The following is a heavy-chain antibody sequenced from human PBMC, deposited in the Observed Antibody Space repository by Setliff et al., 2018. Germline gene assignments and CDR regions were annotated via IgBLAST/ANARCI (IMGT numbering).Heavy chain of an antibody. J-gene: IGHJ3*02. V-gene: IGHV1-2*02. CDR3: ARLYWRGGAFDI. CDR1: GYTFTGYY. Sequence: ASVKVSCKASGYTFTGYYMHWVRQAPGQGLEWMGWINPNSGGTNYAQKFQGRVTMTRDTSISTAYMELSRLRSDDTAVYYCARLYWRGGAFDIWGQGTMVTVSS. D-gene: IGHD2-15*01. CDR2: INPNSGGT.